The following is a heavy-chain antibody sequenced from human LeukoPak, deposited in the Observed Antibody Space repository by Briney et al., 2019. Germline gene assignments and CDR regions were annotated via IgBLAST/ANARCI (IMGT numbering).Heavy chain of an antibody. Sequence: GASVKVSFKSSVYTFTKYGSNGLGPAPGQGLEWMGWISAYNGNTNYAQKLQGRVTMTTDTSTSTAYMELRSLRSDDTAVYYCARVYDDITAVYYTFFATWAQGTLVTVSS. CDR3: ARVYDDITAVYYTFFAT. V-gene: IGHV1-18*01. J-gene: IGHJ5*02. D-gene: IGHD3-9*01. CDR1: VYTFTKYG. CDR2: ISAYNGNT.